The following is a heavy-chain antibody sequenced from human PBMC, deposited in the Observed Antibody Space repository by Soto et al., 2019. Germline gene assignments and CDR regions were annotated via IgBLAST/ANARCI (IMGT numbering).Heavy chain of an antibody. V-gene: IGHV3-30-3*01. CDR3: AREEFYRFDY. D-gene: IGHD3-10*01. Sequence: GGSLRLSCAASGFTFSSYAMHWVRQAPGKGLEWVAVISYDGSNKYYADSVKGRFTISRDNSKNTLYLQMNSLRAEDTAVYYCAREEFYRFDYWGQGTLVTVLL. CDR1: GFTFSSYA. CDR2: ISYDGSNK. J-gene: IGHJ4*02.